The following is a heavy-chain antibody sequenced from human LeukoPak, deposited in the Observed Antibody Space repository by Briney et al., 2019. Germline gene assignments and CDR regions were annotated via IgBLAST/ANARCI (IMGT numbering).Heavy chain of an antibody. V-gene: IGHV3-53*01. CDR2: IFSGGTT. J-gene: IGHJ3*02. D-gene: IGHD3-10*01. CDR1: VLIVSRNY. CDR3: ASGSTLTSAPGAFEI. Sequence: GGSLRLSCAASVLIVSRNYMSWVRQAPGKGLEWVSVIFSGGTTYYADSVKGRFTISRDNSKNTLYFQMNSLRVEDTAVYYCASGSTLTSAPGAFEIWGQGTVVTVSS.